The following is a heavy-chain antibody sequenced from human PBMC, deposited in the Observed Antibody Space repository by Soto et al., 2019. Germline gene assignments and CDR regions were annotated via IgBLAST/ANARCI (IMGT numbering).Heavy chain of an antibody. Sequence: GGSLRLSCAASGFTFSSYWMHWVRQAPGKGLVWVSRINSDGSSTSYADSVKGRFTISRDNSKNTLYLQMNSLRAEDTAVYYCANNRFLEWFIDYWGQGTLVTVSS. CDR3: ANNRFLEWFIDY. CDR2: INSDGSST. CDR1: GFTFSSYW. D-gene: IGHD3-3*01. J-gene: IGHJ4*02. V-gene: IGHV3-74*01.